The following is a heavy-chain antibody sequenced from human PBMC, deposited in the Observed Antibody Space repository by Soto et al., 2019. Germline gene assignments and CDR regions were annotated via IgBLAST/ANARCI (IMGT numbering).Heavy chain of an antibody. D-gene: IGHD5-18*01. Sequence: GASVKVSCTAPGGTFSSYAISWVRQAPGQGLECMGRIIPICGTANYAQKFQGRVTITADESTSTAYMELSSLRCEDTAVYYCARGGERWLQWLHFDYWGQGTLVSVSS. J-gene: IGHJ4*02. CDR3: ARGGERWLQWLHFDY. V-gene: IGHV1-69*13. CDR2: IIPICGTA. CDR1: GGTFSSYA.